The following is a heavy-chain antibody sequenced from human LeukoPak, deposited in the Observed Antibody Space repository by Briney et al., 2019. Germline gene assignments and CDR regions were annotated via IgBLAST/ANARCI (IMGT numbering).Heavy chain of an antibody. D-gene: IGHD3-22*01. V-gene: IGHV3-30-3*01. J-gene: IGHJ4*02. CDR3: ARAHTYYYDSSGYVGY. Sequence: GGSLRLSCAASGFNLSDYYMTWIRQAPGKGLEWVAVISYDGSNKYYADSVKGRFTISRDDSKNTLCLQMNSLRAEDTAVYYCARAHTYYYDSSGYVGYWGQGTLVTVSS. CDR2: ISYDGSNK. CDR1: GFNLSDYY.